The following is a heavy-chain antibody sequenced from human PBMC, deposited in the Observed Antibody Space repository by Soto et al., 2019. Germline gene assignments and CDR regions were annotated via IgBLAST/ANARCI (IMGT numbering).Heavy chain of an antibody. CDR1: GYTFTSYY. V-gene: IGHV1-46*01. D-gene: IGHD3-10*01. Sequence: ASVKVSCKASGYTFTSYYMHWVRQAPGQGLEWMGIINPIGASTSYAQIFQGRVTMTSDTSTSTVYMELSSLRSEDTAVYYCARDVNSMLRGPYFWGQGTLVTVSS. CDR2: INPIGAST. CDR3: ARDVNSMLRGPYF. J-gene: IGHJ4*02.